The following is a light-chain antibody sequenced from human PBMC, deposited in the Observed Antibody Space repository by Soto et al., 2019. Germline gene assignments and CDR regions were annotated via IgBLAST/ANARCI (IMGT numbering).Light chain of an antibody. V-gene: IGKV1-5*03. J-gene: IGKJ4*01. CDR3: QHAKSYTNH. Sequence: SPATLSLYIYYKGTFTFLASQSISSWLAWYQQKPGKAPNLLIYKASTLESGVPSRFSGSGSGTEFTLTISRVQPDDFATYCCQHAKSYTNHFGGGAKVEI. CDR2: KAS. CDR1: QSISSW.